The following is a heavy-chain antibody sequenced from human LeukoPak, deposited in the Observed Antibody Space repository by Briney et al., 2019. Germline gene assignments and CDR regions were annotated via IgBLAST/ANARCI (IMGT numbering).Heavy chain of an antibody. V-gene: IGHV3-48*01. D-gene: IGHD1-26*01. Sequence: GGSLRLSCAASGFTFGSYSMNWVRQAPGKGLEWVSFISSLSGTREYADSVKGRFTISRDNAKNSLYLQMNSLRVGDTAVYYCARDQGGSYSYWGQGTLVTVSS. CDR2: ISSLSGTR. CDR3: ARDQGGSYSY. J-gene: IGHJ4*02. CDR1: GFTFGSYS.